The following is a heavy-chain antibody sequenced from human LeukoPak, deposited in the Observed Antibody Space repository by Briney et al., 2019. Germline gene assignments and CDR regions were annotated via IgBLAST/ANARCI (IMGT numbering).Heavy chain of an antibody. CDR3: ARNRVVVPAAP. CDR1: GFTFSSYW. CDR2: INRDGSEK. V-gene: IGHV3-7*04. J-gene: IGHJ5*02. D-gene: IGHD2-2*01. Sequence: GGSLRLSCAASGFTFSSYWMSWVRPAPGKGLEWVANINRDGSEKYYVDSVKGRFTISRDNAKNSLDLQMNSLRVGDTAVYYCARNRVVVPAAPWGQGTLVTVSS.